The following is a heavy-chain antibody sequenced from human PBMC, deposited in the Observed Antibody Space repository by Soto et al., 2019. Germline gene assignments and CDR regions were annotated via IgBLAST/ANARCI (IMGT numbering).Heavy chain of an antibody. CDR2: ISYSGTT. CDR3: ASQKLDVPAYFDY. D-gene: IGHD1-7*01. J-gene: IGHJ4*02. CDR1: GGTMNNGYYH. Sequence: PETLCLTCTVSGGTMNNGYYHLGWLRQPPGNGLEWIASISYSGTTYYNPALRSRVTKSVDTSKNQFSLKLTSVTAADTAVYYCASQKLDVPAYFDYWGQGALVTVS. V-gene: IGHV4-39*01.